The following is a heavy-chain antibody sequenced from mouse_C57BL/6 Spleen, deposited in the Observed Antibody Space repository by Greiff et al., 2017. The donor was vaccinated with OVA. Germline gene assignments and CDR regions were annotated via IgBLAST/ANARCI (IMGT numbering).Heavy chain of an antibody. CDR3: ARNYDYDGDY. D-gene: IGHD2-4*01. V-gene: IGHV1-72*01. CDR2: IDPNRGGT. CDR1: GYTFTSYW. J-gene: IGHJ2*01. Sequence: QVQLKQPGAELVKPGASVKLSCKASGYTFTSYWLHWVKQRPGRGLEWIGRIDPNRGGTKYNEKFKRKATLTVDKPSSTPYMQISSLTSEDAAVYYCARNYDYDGDYWGQGTTLTVSS.